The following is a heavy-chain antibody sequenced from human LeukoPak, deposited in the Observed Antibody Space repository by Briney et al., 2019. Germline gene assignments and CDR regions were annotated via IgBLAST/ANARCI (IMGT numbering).Heavy chain of an antibody. D-gene: IGHD3-22*01. CDR3: ARDRSGYYYTPRFDY. V-gene: IGHV3-7*01. CDR1: GLTFSSYW. Sequence: GGSLRLSCAASGLTFSSYWMSWVRQAPGKGLEWVANIKQDGSEKYHVDSVKGRFTISRDNAKNSLYLQMNSLRAEDTAVYYCARDRSGYYYTPRFDYWGQGTLVTVSS. J-gene: IGHJ4*02. CDR2: IKQDGSEK.